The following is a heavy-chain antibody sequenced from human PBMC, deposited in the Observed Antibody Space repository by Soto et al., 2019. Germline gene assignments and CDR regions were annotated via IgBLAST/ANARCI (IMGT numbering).Heavy chain of an antibody. V-gene: IGHV1-18*01. CDR1: GYTFTSYD. J-gene: IGHJ5*02. D-gene: IGHD2-15*01. Sequence: QVQLVQSGAEVKKPGASVKVSCKASGYTFTSYDISWVRQARGQGLEWMGWISTYNGNTNYAQKFQGRVTMTTDTSTSTAYMELRSLRSDDTAVYYCARGFRVAATRWWFDPWGQGTLVTVSS. CDR3: ARGFRVAATRWWFDP. CDR2: ISTYNGNT.